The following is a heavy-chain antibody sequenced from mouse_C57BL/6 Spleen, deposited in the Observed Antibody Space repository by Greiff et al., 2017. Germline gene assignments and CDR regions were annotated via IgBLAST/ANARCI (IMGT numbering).Heavy chain of an antibody. D-gene: IGHD2-4*01. J-gene: IGHJ3*01. CDR3: ASHDYDVLFAY. CDR1: GFTFTDYY. V-gene: IGHV7-3*01. Sequence: EVKLQESGGGLVQPGGSLSLSCAASGFTFTDYYMSWVRQPPGKALEWLGFIRNKANGYTTEYSASVKGRFTISRDNSQRILYLQMNALGAEDSATCYRASHDYDVLFAYWGQGTLVTVSA. CDR2: IRNKANGYTT.